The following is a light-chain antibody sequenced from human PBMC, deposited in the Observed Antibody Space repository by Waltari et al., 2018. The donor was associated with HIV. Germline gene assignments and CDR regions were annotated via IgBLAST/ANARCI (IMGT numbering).Light chain of an antibody. CDR3: NSRDNSSKHYV. Sequence: STELTQDPAVSVALGQTVRLTCQGDSVRSYYVSWYQQKPGHAPALVIYGKNNRPSGIPDRFSGSTSGNTASLTITGAQAEDEADYYCNSRDNSSKHYVFGSGTKVTVL. V-gene: IGLV3-19*01. J-gene: IGLJ1*01. CDR1: SVRSYY. CDR2: GKN.